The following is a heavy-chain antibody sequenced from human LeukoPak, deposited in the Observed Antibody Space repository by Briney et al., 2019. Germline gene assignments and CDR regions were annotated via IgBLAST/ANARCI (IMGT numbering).Heavy chain of an antibody. Sequence: GGSLRLSCAASGCTFSSYAIHWVRQAPGKGLEYVSAISSNGDATYYANSVEGRFTISRDNSKNTLYLQMGSLRVEDMAVYYCARGGGYRGYGQDYWGQGTLVTVSS. D-gene: IGHD5-12*01. J-gene: IGHJ4*02. CDR1: GCTFSSYA. CDR3: ARGGGYRGYGQDY. CDR2: ISSNGDAT. V-gene: IGHV3-64*01.